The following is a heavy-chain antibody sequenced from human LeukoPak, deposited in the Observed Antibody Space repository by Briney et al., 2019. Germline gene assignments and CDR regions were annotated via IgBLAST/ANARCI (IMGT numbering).Heavy chain of an antibody. CDR1: GFTFSSFW. D-gene: IGHD3-10*01. Sequence: GGSLRLSCAASGFTFSSFWMSWVRQAPGKGLKWVANTKQDGRKKYYVDSVRGRFTISRDNAKNSLYLQMNSLRAEDTAVYYCAREQGGSGSYYYYYYGMDVWGKGTTVTVSS. CDR2: TKQDGRKK. J-gene: IGHJ6*04. CDR3: AREQGGSGSYYYYYYGMDV. V-gene: IGHV3-7*03.